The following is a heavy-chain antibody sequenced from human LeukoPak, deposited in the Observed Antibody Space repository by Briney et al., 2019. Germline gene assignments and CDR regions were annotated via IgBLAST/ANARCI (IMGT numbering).Heavy chain of an antibody. Sequence: NPSETLSLTCTVSGASMTSSGYYWGWIRQPPGTGLEWIGSIYYSGSTYYNPSLKSRVTISVDTSKNQVSLKLSSVTAADTAVYYYARAARYFDWSWYFDLWGRGTLVTVSS. V-gene: IGHV4-39*07. CDR1: GASMTSSGYY. CDR3: ARAARYFDWSWYFDL. J-gene: IGHJ2*01. D-gene: IGHD3-9*01. CDR2: IYYSGST.